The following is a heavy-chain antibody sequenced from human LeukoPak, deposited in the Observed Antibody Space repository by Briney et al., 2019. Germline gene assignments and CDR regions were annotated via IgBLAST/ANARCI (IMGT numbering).Heavy chain of an antibody. CDR3: AKVRWDNSGWYYLDS. CDR1: GFSFSDYN. Sequence: GRSLRLSCAASGFSFSDYNMHWVRQAPGKGLEWMAVISYNGINEYYADSVKGRSTISRDNSKSTLLLQMNSLRAEDTAVYYCAKVRWDNSGWYYLDSWGQGTLVTVSS. V-gene: IGHV3-30*18. D-gene: IGHD6-19*01. J-gene: IGHJ4*02. CDR2: ISYNGINE.